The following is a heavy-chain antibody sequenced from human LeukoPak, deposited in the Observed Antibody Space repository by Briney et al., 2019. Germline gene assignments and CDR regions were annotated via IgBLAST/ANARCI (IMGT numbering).Heavy chain of an antibody. V-gene: IGHV3-33*01. J-gene: IGHJ4*02. CDR2: IWSAGTNK. D-gene: IGHD1-26*01. Sequence: PGGSLRLSCAASGFTFSNYGMHWVRQAPGKGLEWVAIIWSAGTNKYYADSVKGRFTISRDNSKNTLYLQMNSLRAEDTAVYYCARGPPGWELLAYDYWGQGTLVTVSS. CDR3: ARGPPGWELLAYDY. CDR1: GFTFSNYG.